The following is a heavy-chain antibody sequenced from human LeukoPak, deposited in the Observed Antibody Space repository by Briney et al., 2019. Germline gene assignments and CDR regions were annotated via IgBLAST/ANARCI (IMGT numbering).Heavy chain of an antibody. Sequence: GASVKVSCKASGFTFTRYAIHWLRQAPGQGLEWMGWVNVSNGNTRYSQKFQGRVTITRDTSSSTAYMELSSLRSEDTAVYYCARSSKSDHVWGRPYNWFDPWGQGTLVTVSS. CDR2: VNVSNGNT. CDR3: ARSSKSDHVWGRPYNWFDP. CDR1: GFTFTRYA. D-gene: IGHD3-16*01. J-gene: IGHJ5*02. V-gene: IGHV1-3*01.